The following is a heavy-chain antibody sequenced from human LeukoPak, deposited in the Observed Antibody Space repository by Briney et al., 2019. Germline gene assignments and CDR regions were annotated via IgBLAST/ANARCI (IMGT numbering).Heavy chain of an antibody. CDR3: AKDWASHNGVYDCLDF. CDR1: GFSFGVHA. CDR2: IGGPAET. J-gene: IGHJ4*02. V-gene: IGHV3-23*01. D-gene: IGHD3-16*01. Sequence: GGSLRLSCAASGFSFGVHAMTWVRQAPGKGPEWVATIGGPAETFYADSVKGRFIISRDNSRNSLYLQMNSLRAEDSALYYCAKDWASHNGVYDCLDFWGQGTQVTVSS.